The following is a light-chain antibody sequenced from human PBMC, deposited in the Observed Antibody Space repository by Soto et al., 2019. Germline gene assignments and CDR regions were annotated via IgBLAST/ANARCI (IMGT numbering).Light chain of an antibody. CDR3: QQYTTYPWT. Sequence: DLQMTQSPSTLSASVGDRVTLTCRASQNIMTLLAWYQQKPGKAPKLLIYKASTLESGVPSTFSGSGSETEFTLTISSLQPDDFATYYCQQYTTYPWTFGQGTKVEIK. V-gene: IGKV1-5*03. CDR2: KAS. CDR1: QNIMTL. J-gene: IGKJ1*01.